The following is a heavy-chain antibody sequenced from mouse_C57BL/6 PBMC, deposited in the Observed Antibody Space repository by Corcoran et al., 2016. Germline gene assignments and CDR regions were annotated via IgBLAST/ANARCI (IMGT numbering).Heavy chain of an antibody. Sequence: QIQLVQSGPELKKPGETVKISCKASGYTFTTYGMSWVKQAPGKGLKWMGWINTYSGVPTYADDFKGRFAFSLETSASTAYLQINNLKNEDTATYFCARSHYGSSSFDYWGQGTTLTVSS. CDR2: INTYSGVP. V-gene: IGHV9-3*01. D-gene: IGHD1-1*01. J-gene: IGHJ2*01. CDR1: GYTFTTYG. CDR3: ARSHYGSSSFDY.